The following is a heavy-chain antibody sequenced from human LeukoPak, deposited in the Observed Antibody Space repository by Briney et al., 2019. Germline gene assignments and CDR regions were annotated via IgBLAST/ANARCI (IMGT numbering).Heavy chain of an antibody. CDR3: ARFGSSGSDADP. CDR1: GLTFRSYA. D-gene: IGHD3-22*01. J-gene: IGHJ5*02. V-gene: IGHV3-30-3*01. CDR2: ISYDGSNK. Sequence: GGSLRLSCAASGLTFRSYAMHWVRQAPGKGLEWVAVISYDGSNKYYADSVKGRFTISRDNSKNTLYLQMNSLRAEDTAVYYCARFGSSGSDADPWGQGTLVTVSS.